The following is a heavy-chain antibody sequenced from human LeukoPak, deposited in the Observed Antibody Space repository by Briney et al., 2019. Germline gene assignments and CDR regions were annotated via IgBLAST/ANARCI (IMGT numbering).Heavy chain of an antibody. V-gene: IGHV4-61*02. Sequence: SETLSLTCTVSGGSISSGSYYWSWIRQPAGKGLEWIGRIYTSGSTNYNPSLKSRVTISVDTSKNQFSLKLSSVTAADTAVYYCASAYDSSGGFDYWGQGTLVTVSS. CDR1: GGSISSGSYY. D-gene: IGHD3-22*01. CDR2: IYTSGST. J-gene: IGHJ4*02. CDR3: ASAYDSSGGFDY.